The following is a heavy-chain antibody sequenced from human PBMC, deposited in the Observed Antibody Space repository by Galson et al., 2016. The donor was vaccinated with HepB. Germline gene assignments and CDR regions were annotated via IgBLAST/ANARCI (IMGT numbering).Heavy chain of an antibody. Sequence: ETLSLTCTVSGASVSTSTYYWGWIRQTPGKGLEWIGTINYSGTTYYNPSLKGRVAITVDTAKNQLSLKVTSVTAADTAMYFCARHSHIAILGVTTHFRSVDYWGQGILVTVSS. CDR2: INYSGTT. CDR3: ARHSHIAILGVTTHFRSVDY. CDR1: GASVSTSTYY. D-gene: IGHD3-3*01. J-gene: IGHJ4*02. V-gene: IGHV4-39*01.